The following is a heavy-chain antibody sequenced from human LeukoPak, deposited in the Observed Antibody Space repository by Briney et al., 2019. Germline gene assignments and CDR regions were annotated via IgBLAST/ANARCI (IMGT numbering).Heavy chain of an antibody. D-gene: IGHD6-19*01. CDR2: IIPILGIA. Sequence: SVKVSCKASGGTFSSYAISWVRQAPGQGLEWMGRIIPILGIANYAQKFQGRVTMTRDTSTSTVYMELSSLRSEDTAVYYCARHVAGPGDYWGQGTLVTVSS. CDR1: GGTFSSYA. J-gene: IGHJ4*02. CDR3: ARHVAGPGDY. V-gene: IGHV1-69*04.